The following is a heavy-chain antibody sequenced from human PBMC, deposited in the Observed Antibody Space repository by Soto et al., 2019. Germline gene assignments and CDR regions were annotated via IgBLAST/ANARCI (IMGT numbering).Heavy chain of an antibody. CDR3: AREWVVGATTTDY. Sequence: QVQLVESGGGVVQPGRSLRLPCAASGFTFSSYAMHWVRQAPGKGLEWVAVISYDGSNKYYADSVKGRFTISRDNSKNTLYLQMNSLRAEDTAVYYCAREWVVGATTTDYWGQGTLVTVSS. CDR2: ISYDGSNK. D-gene: IGHD1-26*01. CDR1: GFTFSSYA. J-gene: IGHJ4*02. V-gene: IGHV3-30-3*01.